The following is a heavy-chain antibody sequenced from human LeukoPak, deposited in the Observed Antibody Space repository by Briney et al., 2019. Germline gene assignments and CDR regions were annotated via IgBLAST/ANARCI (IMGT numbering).Heavy chain of an antibody. CDR1: GFTFDDYA. D-gene: IGHD3-3*01. CDR3: AKDMGRGLYDFWSGLSYYYYGMDV. CDR2: ISWSSGSI. V-gene: IGHV3-9*01. J-gene: IGHJ6*02. Sequence: GGSLRLSCAASGFTFDDYAMHWVRQAPGKGLEWVSGISWSSGSIGYADSVKGRFTISRDNAKNSLYLQMNSLRAEDTCLYYCAKDMGRGLYDFWSGLSYYYYGMDVWGQGTTVTVSS.